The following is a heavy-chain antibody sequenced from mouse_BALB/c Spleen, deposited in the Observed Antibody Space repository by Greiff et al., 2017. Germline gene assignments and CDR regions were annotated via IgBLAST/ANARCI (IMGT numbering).Heavy chain of an antibody. CDR2: ISSGGST. J-gene: IGHJ3*01. CDR3: ASLITTARAFAY. D-gene: IGHD1-2*01. CDR1: GFTFSSYA. V-gene: IGHV5-6-5*01. Sequence: EVMLVESGGGLVKPGGSLKLSCAASGFTFSSYAMSWVRQTPEKRLEWVASISSGGSTYYPDTVKGRFTISRDNAKNTLYLQMSSLKSEDTAMYYCASLITTARAFAYWGQGTLVTVSA.